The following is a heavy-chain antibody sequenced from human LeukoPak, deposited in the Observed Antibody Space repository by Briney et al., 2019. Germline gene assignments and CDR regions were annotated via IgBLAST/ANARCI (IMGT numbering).Heavy chain of an antibody. J-gene: IGHJ3*02. V-gene: IGHV1-18*04. CDR3: GGGGGIVVVPDDAFDI. CDR1: GYTFTRYG. D-gene: IGHD2-2*01. Sequence: ASVKVSCKASGYTFTRYGISWVRQAPGQGLEWMGWISAYNGNTNYAQKLQGRVTMTTDTSTSTAYMELRSLRSDDTAVYYCGGGGGIVVVPDDAFDIWGQGTMVTVSS. CDR2: ISAYNGNT.